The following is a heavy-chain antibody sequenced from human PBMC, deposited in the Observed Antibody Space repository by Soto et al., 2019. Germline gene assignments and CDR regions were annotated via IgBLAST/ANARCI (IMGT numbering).Heavy chain of an antibody. V-gene: IGHV1-18*01. Sequence: QVQLVQSGAEVKKPGASVKVSCKASGYTFTSYGIIWVRQARGQGLEWMGWINVYNGNTNYAQKLQGRVTMTTDTSTSTASLDLRSLRSDDTAVYFCARDTSRGEYDYWGQGTLVTVSS. CDR3: ARDTSRGEYDY. J-gene: IGHJ4*02. CDR1: GYTFTSYG. CDR2: INVYNGNT. D-gene: IGHD3-10*01.